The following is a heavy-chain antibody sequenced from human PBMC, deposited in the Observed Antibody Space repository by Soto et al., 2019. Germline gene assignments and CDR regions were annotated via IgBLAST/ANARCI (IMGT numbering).Heavy chain of an antibody. J-gene: IGHJ6*02. CDR2: IKQDGSEK. D-gene: IGHD1-7*01. CDR3: ARETGTTKLYYYYGMDV. V-gene: IGHV3-7*05. Sequence: GGSLRLSCAASGFTFSSYWMSWVRQAPGKGLEWVANIKQDGSEKYYVDSVKGRFTISRDNAKNSLYLQMNSLRAEDTAVYYCARETGTTKLYYYYGMDVWGQGTTVTVSS. CDR1: GFTFSSYW.